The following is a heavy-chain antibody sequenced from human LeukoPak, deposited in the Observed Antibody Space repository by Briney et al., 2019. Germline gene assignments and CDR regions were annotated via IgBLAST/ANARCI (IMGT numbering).Heavy chain of an antibody. CDR3: ARDLGWYQLPRYFDY. Sequence: GGSLRLSCAASGFTFSSYWMSWVRQAPGKGLEWVANIKQDGSEKYYVDSVKGRFTISRDNAKNSLYLQMNSLRAEDTAVYYCARDLGWYQLPRYFDYWGQGTLVTVSS. J-gene: IGHJ4*02. CDR1: GFTFSSYW. CDR2: IKQDGSEK. V-gene: IGHV3-7*01. D-gene: IGHD2-2*01.